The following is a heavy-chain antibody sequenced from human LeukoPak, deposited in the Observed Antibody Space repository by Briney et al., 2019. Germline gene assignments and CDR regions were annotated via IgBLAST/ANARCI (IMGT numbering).Heavy chain of an antibody. Sequence: PGGSLRLSCAASGFTFTDYYMGWIRQAPGKGLEWLSYISGSGTTIFYADSVKGRFTISGDNAKNSVDLQMNSLRAEDTAVYYCGRDFGLVGTKRSFDLWGQGTMVTVSS. CDR2: ISGSGTTI. J-gene: IGHJ3*01. CDR3: GRDFGLVGTKRSFDL. V-gene: IGHV3-11*01. D-gene: IGHD1-7*01. CDR1: GFTFTDYY.